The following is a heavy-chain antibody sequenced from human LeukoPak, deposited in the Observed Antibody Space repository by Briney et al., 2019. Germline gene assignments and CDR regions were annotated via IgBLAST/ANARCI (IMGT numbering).Heavy chain of an antibody. D-gene: IGHD6-6*01. CDR3: ARCGRHSSSRGDY. J-gene: IGHJ1*01. CDR2: IKHSGST. Sequence: SESLSLPCAVCGGSFRGYYWSGMRQPPGKGREWIGEIKHSGSTNYNPSLKTRVTLAVDPSKHQFSLKASPVTAGDTAVDYCARCGRHSSSRGDYWGQATLLTV. V-gene: IGHV4-34*01. CDR1: GGSFRGYY.